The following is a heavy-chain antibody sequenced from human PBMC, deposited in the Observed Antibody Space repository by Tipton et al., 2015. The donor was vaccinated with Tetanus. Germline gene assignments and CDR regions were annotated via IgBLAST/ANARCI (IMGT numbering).Heavy chain of an antibody. CDR2: ISYSGST. CDR1: GDSITSFY. J-gene: IGHJ5*02. D-gene: IGHD6-6*01. CDR3: ARDQGGGRVVRLNWLDP. V-gene: IGHV4-59*01. Sequence: TLSLTCTVSGDSITSFYWSWIRQPPGKGLEWIGYISYSGSTNSNYSLKSRITISQDTSKNQFSLKLTSVTAADTAVYYCARDQGGGRVVRLNWLDPWGQGTLVTVSS.